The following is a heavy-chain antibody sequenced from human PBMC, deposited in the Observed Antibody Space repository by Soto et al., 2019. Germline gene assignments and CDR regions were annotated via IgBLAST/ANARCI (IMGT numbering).Heavy chain of an antibody. CDR3: AGGLFGVVPQESWFDP. CDR1: GFTFSSYS. J-gene: IGHJ5*02. D-gene: IGHD3-3*01. Sequence: GSLRLSCAASGFTFSSYSMNWVRQAPGKGLEWVSSISSSSSYIYYADSVKGRFTISRDNAKNSLYLQMNSLRAEDTAVYYCAGGLFGVVPQESWFDPWGQGTLVTVSS. CDR2: ISSSSSYI. V-gene: IGHV3-21*01.